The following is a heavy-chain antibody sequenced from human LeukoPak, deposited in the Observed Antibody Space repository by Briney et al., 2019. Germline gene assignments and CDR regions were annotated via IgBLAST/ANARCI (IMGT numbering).Heavy chain of an antibody. CDR3: ARSTTVNYYFDY. V-gene: IGHV1-2*02. Sequence: ASVKVSCTASGYTFTGYYMHWVRQAPGQGLEWMGWINPNSGGTNYAQKFQGRVTMTRDTSISTAYMELSRLRSDDTAVYYCARSTTVNYYFDYWGQGTLVTVSS. J-gene: IGHJ4*02. CDR1: GYTFTGYY. D-gene: IGHD4-11*01. CDR2: INPNSGGT.